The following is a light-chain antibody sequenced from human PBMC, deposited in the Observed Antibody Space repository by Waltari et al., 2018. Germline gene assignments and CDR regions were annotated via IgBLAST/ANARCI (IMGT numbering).Light chain of an antibody. CDR2: EDN. J-gene: IGLJ2*01. CDR1: VLSKKY. CDR3: FSTDITGNQGF. Sequence: SELTQPPSVSVSPGQTARITCSGDVLSKKYSYWNQQKSGQAPVLVSYEDNKRPSGIPERFSASSSGTMATLTISGAHMEDEGDYYCFSTDITGNQGFFGGGTKLTVL. V-gene: IGLV3-10*01.